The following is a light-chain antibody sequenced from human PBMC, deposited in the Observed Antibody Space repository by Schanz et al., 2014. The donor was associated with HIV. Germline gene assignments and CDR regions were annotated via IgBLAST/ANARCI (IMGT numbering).Light chain of an antibody. CDR3: QQRSNWPRT. V-gene: IGKV3D-20*02. CDR2: DAS. J-gene: IGKJ2*01. CDR1: QSVSSSY. Sequence: PGERATLSCRASQSVSSSYLAWYQQKPGQAPTLLIYDASSRAPGIPARFSGSGSGTDFTLTISSLEPEDFAVYYCQQRSNWPRTFGQGTKLEIK.